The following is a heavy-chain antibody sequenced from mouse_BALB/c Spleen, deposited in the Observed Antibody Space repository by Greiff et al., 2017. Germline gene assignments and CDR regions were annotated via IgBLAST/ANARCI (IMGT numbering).Heavy chain of an antibody. J-gene: IGHJ1*01. Sequence: QVQLQQPGAELVKPGASVTMSCKASGYTFTSYWINWVKQRPGQGLEWIGDIYPGRGITNYNEKFKSKTTLTLNTSSRTAYMQLRSLTSEDSADYYCSTGYVEWYFDVWGAGTTVTVSS. CDR3: STGYVEWYFDV. D-gene: IGHD1-2*01. CDR1: GYTFTSYW. CDR2: IYPGRGIT. V-gene: IGHV1-55*01.